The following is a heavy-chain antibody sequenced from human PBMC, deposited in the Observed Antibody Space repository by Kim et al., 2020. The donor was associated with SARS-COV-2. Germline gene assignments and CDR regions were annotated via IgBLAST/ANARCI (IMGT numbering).Heavy chain of an antibody. CDR2: ITYDGSNK. Sequence: GGSLRLSCAASGFTFSSYGMHWVRQAPGKGLEWVAVITYDGSNKYYADSVKGRFTISRDNSKNTLYLQMNSLRAEDTAVYYCAKERHPFSSQLYFDYWGQGALVTVS. CDR3: AKERHPFSSQLYFDY. V-gene: IGHV3-30*18. CDR1: GFTFSSYG. J-gene: IGHJ4*02.